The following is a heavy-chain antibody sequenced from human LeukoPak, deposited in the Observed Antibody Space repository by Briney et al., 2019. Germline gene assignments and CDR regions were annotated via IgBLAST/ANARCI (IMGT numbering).Heavy chain of an antibody. CDR1: GFTFSSYA. D-gene: IGHD6-19*01. CDR2: ISSNGGST. CDR3: ASDREGYSSGWIDAFDI. Sequence: GGSLRLSCAASGFTFSSYAMHWVRQAPGKGLEYVSAISSNGGSTYYANSVKGRFTISRDNSKNTLYLQMGSLRAEDMAVYYCASDREGYSSGWIDAFDIWGQGTMVTVSS. V-gene: IGHV3-64*01. J-gene: IGHJ3*02.